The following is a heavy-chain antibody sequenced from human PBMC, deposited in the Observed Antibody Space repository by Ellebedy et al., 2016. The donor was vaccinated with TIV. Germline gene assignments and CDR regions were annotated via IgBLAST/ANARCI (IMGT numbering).Heavy chain of an antibody. D-gene: IGHD6-25*01. CDR1: GFIFSSYD. J-gene: IGHJ4*02. V-gene: IGHV3-13*04. Sequence: GGSLRLSXAASGFIFSSYDMYWVRQAPGKGLEWVSGIGTAGDTYYPDSVKGRFTISRENAKNSLYLQMNSLRAGDTAVYYCARSAKRSFDYWGQGTLVAVSS. CDR3: ARSAKRSFDY. CDR2: IGTAGDT.